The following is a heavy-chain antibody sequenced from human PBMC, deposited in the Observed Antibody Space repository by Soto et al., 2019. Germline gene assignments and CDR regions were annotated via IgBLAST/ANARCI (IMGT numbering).Heavy chain of an antibody. V-gene: IGHV1-8*01. CDR1: GYTFTSYD. D-gene: IGHD1-26*01. J-gene: IGHJ6*02. CDR2: MNPNSGNT. CDR3: ARGHPTWYYYYGMDV. Sequence: QVQLVQSGAEVKKPGASVKVSCKASGYTFTSYDINWVRQATGQGLEWMGWMNPNSGNTGYAQKFQGRVNMTRNTSTSTAYMELSSLRSEDTAVYYCARGHPTWYYYYGMDVWGQGTTVTVSS.